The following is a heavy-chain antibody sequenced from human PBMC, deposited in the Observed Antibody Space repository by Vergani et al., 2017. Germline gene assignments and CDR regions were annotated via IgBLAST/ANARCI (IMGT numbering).Heavy chain of an antibody. J-gene: IGHJ4*02. CDR3: ARDKSGYDY. Sequence: EVQLLESGGGLVQPGGSLRLTCAASEFTFSNYAMYWVRQAPGKGLEWVSGISGSGVSAYYTDSVKGRFTISRDNSKNMLFLQMNNLRTEDTAIYYCARDKSGYDYWGQGTLVTVSS. CDR1: EFTFSNYA. V-gene: IGHV3-23*01. CDR2: ISGSGVSA. D-gene: IGHD6-13*01.